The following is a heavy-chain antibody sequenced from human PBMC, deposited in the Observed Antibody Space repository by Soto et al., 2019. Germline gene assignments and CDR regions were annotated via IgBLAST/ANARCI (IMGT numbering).Heavy chain of an antibody. D-gene: IGHD3-3*01. Sequence: QVQLQESGPGLVKPSGTLSLTCAVSGGSISSSNWWSWVRQPPGKGLEWIGEIYHSGSTNYNPSLKSRVTISVDKSKNKFALKLSSVTAADTAVYYCARDSRHDFNYYGMDVWGQGTTVTVSS. V-gene: IGHV4-4*02. CDR1: GGSISSSNW. J-gene: IGHJ6*02. CDR2: IYHSGST. CDR3: ARDSRHDFNYYGMDV.